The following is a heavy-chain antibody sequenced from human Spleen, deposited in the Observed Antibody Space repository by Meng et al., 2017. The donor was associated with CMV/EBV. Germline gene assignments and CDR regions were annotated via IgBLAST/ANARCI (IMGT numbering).Heavy chain of an antibody. CDR1: GFTYSDHY. J-gene: IGHJ4*02. CDR3: ARLDYGDYFFDS. V-gene: IGHV3-11*01. Sequence: GESLKISCAASGFTYSDHYMSWSRQAPGKGLEWVSYISSSGSDIYYADSVKGRFTISRDNTKNSLSLQMNSLRAEDTAVYYCARLDYGDYFFDSWGQGTLVTVSS. CDR2: ISSSGSDI. D-gene: IGHD4-17*01.